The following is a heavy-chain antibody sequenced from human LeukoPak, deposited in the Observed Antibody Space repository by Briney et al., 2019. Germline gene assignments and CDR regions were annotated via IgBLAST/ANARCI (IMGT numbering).Heavy chain of an antibody. CDR1: GFTFDDYG. D-gene: IGHD3-10*01. Sequence: GGSLRLSCAASGFTFDDYGMSWVHQAPGKGLEWVSGINWNGGSTGYADSVKGRFTISRDNAKNSLYLQMNSLRAEDTALYYCARVGIYYYYYYMDVWGKGTTVTVSS. V-gene: IGHV3-20*04. J-gene: IGHJ6*03. CDR3: ARVGIYYYYYYMDV. CDR2: INWNGGST.